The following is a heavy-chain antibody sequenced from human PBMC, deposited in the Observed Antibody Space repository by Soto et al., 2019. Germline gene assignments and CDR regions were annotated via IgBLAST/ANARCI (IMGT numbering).Heavy chain of an antibody. CDR3: ARDLIRYFDWLLSGGLDY. D-gene: IGHD3-9*01. CDR1: GFTFSSYG. CDR2: IWYDGSNK. V-gene: IGHV3-33*01. Sequence: QVQLVESGGGVVQPGRSLRLSCAASGFTFSSYGMHWVRQAPGKGLEWVAVIWYDGSNKYYVDSVKGRFTMSRDNSKDTLYLQMNSLRAEDTAVYYCARDLIRYFDWLLSGGLDYWGQGTLVTVSS. J-gene: IGHJ4*02.